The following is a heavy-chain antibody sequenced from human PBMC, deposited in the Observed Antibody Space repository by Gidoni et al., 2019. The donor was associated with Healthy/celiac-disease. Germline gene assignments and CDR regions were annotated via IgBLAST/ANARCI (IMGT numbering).Heavy chain of an antibody. J-gene: IGHJ4*02. CDR1: GGSISSSSYY. CDR3: ARLGYCSGGSCYTPSLPFDY. Sequence: QLQLQESGPGLVKPSETLSLTCTVPGGSISSSSYYWGWIRQPPGKGLEWIGSIYYSGSTYYNPSLKSRVTISVDTSKNQFSLKLSSVTAADTAVYYCARLGYCSGGSCYTPSLPFDYWGQGTLVTVSS. V-gene: IGHV4-39*01. CDR2: IYYSGST. D-gene: IGHD2-15*01.